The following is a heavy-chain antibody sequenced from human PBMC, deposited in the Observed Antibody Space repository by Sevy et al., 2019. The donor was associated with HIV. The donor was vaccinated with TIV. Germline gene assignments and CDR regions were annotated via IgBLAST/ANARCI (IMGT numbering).Heavy chain of an antibody. V-gene: IGHV4-34*01. J-gene: IGHJ4*02. CDR2: INHSGST. CDR1: GGSFSGYY. D-gene: IGHD5-12*01. Sequence: SETLSLTCAVYGGSFSGYYWSWIRQPPGKGLEWIGEINHSGSTNYNPSLKSRVTISVDTSKNQFSLKLSSVTAADTAVYYCARDGYNSQWGQRTLVTVSS. CDR3: ARDGYNSQ.